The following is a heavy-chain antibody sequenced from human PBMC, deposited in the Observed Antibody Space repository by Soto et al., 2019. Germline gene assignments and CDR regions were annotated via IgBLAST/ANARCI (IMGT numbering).Heavy chain of an antibody. Sequence: SEILSLTCTVSGGSISSSSYYWGWIRQPPGKGLEWIGSIYYSGSTYYNPSLKSRVTISVDTSKNQFSLKLSSVTAADTAVYYCARYWIAALTFDYWGQGTLVTVSS. J-gene: IGHJ4*02. V-gene: IGHV4-39*01. CDR2: IYYSGST. CDR1: GGSISSSSYY. D-gene: IGHD6-6*01. CDR3: ARYWIAALTFDY.